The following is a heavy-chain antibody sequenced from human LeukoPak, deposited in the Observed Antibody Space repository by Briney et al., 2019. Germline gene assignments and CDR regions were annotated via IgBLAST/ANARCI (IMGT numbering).Heavy chain of an antibody. CDR3: AVEYYYDSSPFDY. CDR2: ISYDGSNK. V-gene: IGHV3-30*04. J-gene: IGHJ4*02. D-gene: IGHD3-22*01. CDR1: GFTFSSYA. Sequence: GSLRLSCAASGFTFSSYAMHWVRQAPGKGLEWVAVISYDGSNKYYADSVKGRFTISRDNSKNTLYLQMNSLRAEDTAVYYCAVEYYYDSSPFDYWGQGTLVTVSS.